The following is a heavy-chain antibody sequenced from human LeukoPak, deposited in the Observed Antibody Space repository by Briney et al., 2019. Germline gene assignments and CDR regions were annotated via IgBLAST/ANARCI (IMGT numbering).Heavy chain of an antibody. CDR3: AKQGRNDFVDS. CDR1: GFSLRSFA. J-gene: IGHJ4*02. D-gene: IGHD3-3*01. CDR2: SSGDGGNT. V-gene: IGHV3-23*01. Sequence: GGSLRLSCAASGFSLRSFAMSWVRQAPGKGLEWVSASSGDGGNTDYANSVKGRFTISRDNSKNTIYLQMNSLRADDTAVYYCAKQGRNDFVDSWGQGTLVTVSS.